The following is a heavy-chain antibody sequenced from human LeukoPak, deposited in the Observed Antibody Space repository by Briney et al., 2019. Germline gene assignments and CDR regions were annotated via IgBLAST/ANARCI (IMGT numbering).Heavy chain of an antibody. CDR1: GGSISSSSYY. V-gene: IGHV4-39*07. CDR2: IYYSGST. CDR3: ARATLAGGYDILTGYYVAGPPHQFDY. D-gene: IGHD3-9*01. J-gene: IGHJ4*02. Sequence: SETLSLTCTVSGGSISSSSYYWGWIRQPPGKGLEWIGSIYYSGSTYYNPSLKSRVTISVDTSKNQFSLKLSSVTAADTAVYYCARATLAGGYDILTGYYVAGPPHQFDYWGQGTLVTVSS.